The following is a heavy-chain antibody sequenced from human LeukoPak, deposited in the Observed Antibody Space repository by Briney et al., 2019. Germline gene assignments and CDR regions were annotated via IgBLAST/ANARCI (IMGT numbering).Heavy chain of an antibody. CDR2: KQNDGSTT. V-gene: IGHV3-30*02. J-gene: IGHJ5*02. CDR1: GFTFSSYW. Sequence: PGGSLRLSCAASGFTFSSYWMHWVRQAPGKGLEWVAFKQNDGSTTFYAESVKGRFTISRDNSKNTLFLQVNSLRTDDTAVYYCGREQSAYYVHAFDPWGQGTLVTVSS. CDR3: GREQSAYYVHAFDP. D-gene: IGHD3-3*01.